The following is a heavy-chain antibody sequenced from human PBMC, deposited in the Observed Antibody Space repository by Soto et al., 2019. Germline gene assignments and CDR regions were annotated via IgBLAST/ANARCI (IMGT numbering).Heavy chain of an antibody. CDR3: ARAIVVVVAASGWFDP. D-gene: IGHD2-15*01. V-gene: IGHV4-30-4*01. Sequence: PSETLSLTCTVTGGSIGGGDDYWSWIRQPPGKGLEWIGYIYYSGSTYYNPSLKSRVTISVDTSKNQFSLKLSSVTAADTAVYYCARAIVVVVAASGWFDPWGQGTLVTVSS. CDR1: GGSIGGGDDY. CDR2: IYYSGST. J-gene: IGHJ5*02.